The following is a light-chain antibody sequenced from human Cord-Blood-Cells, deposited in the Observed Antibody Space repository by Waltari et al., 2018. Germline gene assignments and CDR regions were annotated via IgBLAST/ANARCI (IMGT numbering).Light chain of an antibody. CDR3: STYTSSSTWV. Sequence: QYALTNPPSVAGSPGQSVTISCPGTSSDVGSYNRVSWYQQPPGTAPNLMSYEVNNRHSGGPARFSGSKAGNTASLPISGREAEAEADYYCSTYTSSSTWVFGGETKLTIL. CDR1: SSDVGSYNR. J-gene: IGLJ3*02. CDR2: EVN. V-gene: IGLV2-18*02.